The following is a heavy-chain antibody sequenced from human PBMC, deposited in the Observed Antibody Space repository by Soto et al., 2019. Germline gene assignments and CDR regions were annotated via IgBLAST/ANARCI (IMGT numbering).Heavy chain of an antibody. D-gene: IGHD3-22*01. V-gene: IGHV4-28*01. J-gene: IGHJ3*01. CDR2: IYHSGRT. CDR3: ARSPYDVGFDV. Sequence: SETLSLTCAVSGYSITNTNWWTWVRQPPGKGLEWIGYIYHSGRTYYNPSLKSRVTMSVDTSKNQFSLKLSSVIAVDTAVYYCARSPYDVGFDVWGRGKMVTV. CDR1: GYSITNTNW.